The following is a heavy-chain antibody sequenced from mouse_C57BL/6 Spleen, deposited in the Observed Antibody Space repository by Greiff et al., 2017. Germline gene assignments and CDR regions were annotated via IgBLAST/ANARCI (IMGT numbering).Heavy chain of an antibody. CDR2: INPNNGGT. V-gene: IGHV1-26*01. J-gene: IGHJ1*03. CDR3: ARTTMVTGWYFDV. D-gene: IGHD2-2*01. Sequence: EVQLHQSGPELVKPGASVKISCKASGYTFTDYYMNWVKQSHGKSLEWIGDINPNNGGTSYNQKFKGKATLTVDKSSSTAYMELRSLTSEDSAVYYCARTTMVTGWYFDVWGTGTTVTVSS. CDR1: GYTFTDYY.